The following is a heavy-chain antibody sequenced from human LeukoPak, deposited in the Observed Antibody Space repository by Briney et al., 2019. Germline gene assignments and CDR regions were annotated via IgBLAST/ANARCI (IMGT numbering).Heavy chain of an antibody. Sequence: KPSETLSLTCAVYGVSFSWYYWSWIRQPPRKGGDGVGEIHHSRSTNNPPFIKSRITILVATSKNQFPLQLSSVTAEATAVYYCARGHSPVTKKVSHFQHWGQGTLVTVSS. V-gene: IGHV4-34*01. D-gene: IGHD4-17*01. J-gene: IGHJ1*01. CDR2: IHHSRST. CDR1: GVSFSWYY. CDR3: ARGHSPVTKKVSHFQH.